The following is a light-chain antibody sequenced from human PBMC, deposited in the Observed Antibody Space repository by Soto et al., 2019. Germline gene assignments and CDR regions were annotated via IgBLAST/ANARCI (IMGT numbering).Light chain of an antibody. J-gene: IGLJ2*01. CDR1: RSNIGSNT. Sequence: QSALSQPPSASGTPGQRVTISCSGSRSNIGSNTVNWYRQLPGTAPKLLMYSNNQRPSRVSDRFSGSKSGTSASPAVRGLQSEDEADYYCATWDDSLNGHVVFGGGTKVTVL. CDR3: ATWDDSLNGHVV. CDR2: SNN. V-gene: IGLV1-44*01.